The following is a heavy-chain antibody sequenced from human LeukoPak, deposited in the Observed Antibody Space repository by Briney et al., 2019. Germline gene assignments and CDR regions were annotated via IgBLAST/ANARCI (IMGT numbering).Heavy chain of an antibody. CDR3: ARDHCVSSGCYEDYYYGMDV. J-gene: IGHJ6*02. CDR1: GFTFSSYW. D-gene: IGHD6-25*01. Sequence: PGGSLRLSCAASGFTFSSYWMSWVRQAPGKGLEWVANIKQDGSEKYYVDSVKGRFTISRDNAKNSLYLQMNSLRAEDTAVYFCARDHCVSSGCYEDYYYGMDVWGRGTTVTVSS. CDR2: IKQDGSEK. V-gene: IGHV3-7*05.